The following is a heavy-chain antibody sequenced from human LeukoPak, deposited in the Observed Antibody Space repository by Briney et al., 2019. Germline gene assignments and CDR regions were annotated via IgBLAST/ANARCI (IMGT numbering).Heavy chain of an antibody. CDR3: ARDSPTHYYYDSSDY. J-gene: IGHJ4*02. CDR2: ISSSSSYI. Sequence: GGSLRLSCAASGFTFSSYSMNWVRQGPGKGLEWVSSISSSSSYIYYADSVKGRFTISRDNAKNSLYLQMNSLRAEDTAVYYCARDSPTHYYYDSSDYWGQGTLVTVSS. V-gene: IGHV3-21*01. D-gene: IGHD3-22*01. CDR1: GFTFSSYS.